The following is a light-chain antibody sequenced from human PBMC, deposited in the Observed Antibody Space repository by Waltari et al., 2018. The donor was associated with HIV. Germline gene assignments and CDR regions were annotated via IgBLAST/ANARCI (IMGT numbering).Light chain of an antibody. CDR3: SAYAGSNNLVL. J-gene: IGLJ2*01. CDR1: SSDVGGYNY. CDR2: DVN. V-gene: IGLV2-8*01. Sequence: QSALTQPPSASRSLGQSVTISCTGTSSDVGGYNYVSWYQQYPGEAPKLIMYDVNKRPSGVPDRVSGSKSGNTASLTVSGLQGEDEAQYYCSAYAGSNNLVLFGGGTKLTVL.